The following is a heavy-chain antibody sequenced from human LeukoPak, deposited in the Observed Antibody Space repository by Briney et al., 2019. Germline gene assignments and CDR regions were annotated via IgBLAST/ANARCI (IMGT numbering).Heavy chain of an antibody. CDR1: GGSISSYY. Sequence: SETLSLTCTVSGGSISSYYWSWIRQPAGKGLEWIGRINTSGNTNYNPSLKSRVTMSVDTSKNQFSLELSSVTAADTAVYYCARDKRDDSSGYYTVFDYWGQGTLVTVSS. CDR2: INTSGNT. V-gene: IGHV4-4*07. D-gene: IGHD3-22*01. CDR3: ARDKRDDSSGYYTVFDY. J-gene: IGHJ4*02.